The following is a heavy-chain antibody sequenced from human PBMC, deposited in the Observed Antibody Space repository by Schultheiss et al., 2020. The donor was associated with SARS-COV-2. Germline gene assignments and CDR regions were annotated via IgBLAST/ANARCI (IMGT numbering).Heavy chain of an antibody. J-gene: IGHJ4*02. CDR1: GGSISSYY. CDR2: IYYSGST. V-gene: IGHV4-59*01. CDR3: ARARLWFGELHYDY. Sequence: SETLSLTCTVSGGSISSYYWGWIRQPPGKGLEWIGYIYYSGSTYYNPSLKSRVTISVDTSKNQFSLKLSSVTAADTAVYYCARARLWFGELHYDYWGQGTLVTVSS. D-gene: IGHD3-10*01.